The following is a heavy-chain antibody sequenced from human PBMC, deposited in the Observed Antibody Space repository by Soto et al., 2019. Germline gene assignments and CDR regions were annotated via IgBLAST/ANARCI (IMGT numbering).Heavy chain of an antibody. D-gene: IGHD6-13*01. J-gene: IGHJ4*02. V-gene: IGHV3-23*01. Sequence: DVQLLESGGGLVQPGGSLRLSCAASGFTFHNYAINWVRQSPGKGLEWVSVISGSAGSTYYADSVKGRFTITRDNSKNTRYLQMSSLRVEATAVYYCAKAGGSDGTVDYFDYWGQGTLVTVSS. CDR2: ISGSAGST. CDR3: AKAGGSDGTVDYFDY. CDR1: GFTFHNYA.